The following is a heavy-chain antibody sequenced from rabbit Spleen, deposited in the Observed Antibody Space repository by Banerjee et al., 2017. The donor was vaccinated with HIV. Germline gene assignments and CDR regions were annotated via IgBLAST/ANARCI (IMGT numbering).Heavy chain of an antibody. CDR2: IDPLFGTT. D-gene: IGHD1-1*01. V-gene: IGHV1S47*01. J-gene: IGHJ3*01. CDR3: VRGASSSGYYSL. CDR1: GFSFSNKA. Sequence: QEQLVESGGGLVKPEGSPKLSCTASGFSFSNKAVMCWVRQAPGKGLEWIGYIDPLFGTTYYANWVNGRFTISSHNAQNTLYLQLNSLTAADTATYFCVRGASSSGYYSLWGQGTLVTVS.